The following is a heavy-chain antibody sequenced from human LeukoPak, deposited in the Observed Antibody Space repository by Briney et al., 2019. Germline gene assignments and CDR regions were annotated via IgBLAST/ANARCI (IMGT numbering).Heavy chain of an antibody. D-gene: IGHD6-13*01. Sequence: GGSLRLSCAASGFTFDDYAMHRVRQAPGKGLEWVSGISWNSGSIGYADSVKGRFTISRDNAKNSLYLQMNSLRAEDTALYYCAKDVLAAAGTDYYYGMDVWGQGTTVTVSS. V-gene: IGHV3-9*01. J-gene: IGHJ6*02. CDR2: ISWNSGSI. CDR3: AKDVLAAAGTDYYYGMDV. CDR1: GFTFDDYA.